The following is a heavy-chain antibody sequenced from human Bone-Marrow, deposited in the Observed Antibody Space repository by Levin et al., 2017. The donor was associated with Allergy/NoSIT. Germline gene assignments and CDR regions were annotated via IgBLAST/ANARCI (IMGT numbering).Heavy chain of an antibody. J-gene: IGHJ4*02. Sequence: GGSLRLSCAASGFTFSSYGMHWVRQAPGKGLEWVAVISYDGSNKYYADSVKGRFTISRDNSKNTLYPQMNSLRAEDTAVYYCAKGGRVVVTAIQPDYWGQGTLVTVSS. D-gene: IGHD2-21*02. CDR3: AKGGRVVVTAIQPDY. CDR1: GFTFSSYG. CDR2: ISYDGSNK. V-gene: IGHV3-30*18.